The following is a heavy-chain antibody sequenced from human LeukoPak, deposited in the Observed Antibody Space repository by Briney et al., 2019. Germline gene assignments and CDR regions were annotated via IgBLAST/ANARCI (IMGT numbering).Heavy chain of an antibody. D-gene: IGHD3-22*01. CDR1: GFTFSGST. CDR2: ISTSSSYI. CDR3: ARDMYYYDSSGYSLWDAFDI. V-gene: IGHV3-21*01. Sequence: GGSLRLSCAASGFTFSGSTMNWVRQAPGKGLEWVSFISTSSSYIYYADSVRGRFTISRDNAKNSLYLQMNSLRAEDTAVYYCARDMYYYDSSGYSLWDAFDIWGQGTMVTVSS. J-gene: IGHJ3*02.